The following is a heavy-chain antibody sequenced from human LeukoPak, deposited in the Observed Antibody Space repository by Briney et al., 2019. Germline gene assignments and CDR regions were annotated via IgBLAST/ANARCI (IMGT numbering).Heavy chain of an antibody. CDR2: INGNGAAT. Sequence: GGSLRLSCAGAGFRFSNYAFTWVRQAPGKGLEWVSAINGNGAATYYAESVKGRFTISRDNSKNTVFLQMNSLTPEDTAIYYCAKRGTILTTADSWGQGTLVTVSS. CDR3: AKRGTILTTADS. J-gene: IGHJ4*02. V-gene: IGHV3-23*01. D-gene: IGHD4-11*01. CDR1: GFRFSNYA.